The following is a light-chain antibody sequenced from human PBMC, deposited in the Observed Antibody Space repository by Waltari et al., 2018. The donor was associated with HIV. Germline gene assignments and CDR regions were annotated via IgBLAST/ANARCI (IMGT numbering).Light chain of an antibody. CDR3: LLSFAGARPVV. CDR2: DTF. J-gene: IGLJ2*01. CDR1: SGPVTSGHH. Sequence: QAVVTQEPSLTVSPGGTVTLTCRSSSGPVTSGHHPYWFQQKSGQAPRTLIYDTFNKHSWTPARFSGSLLGGKAALTLSGAQPEDEAEYFCLLSFAGARPVVFGGGTNLTVL. V-gene: IGLV7-46*01.